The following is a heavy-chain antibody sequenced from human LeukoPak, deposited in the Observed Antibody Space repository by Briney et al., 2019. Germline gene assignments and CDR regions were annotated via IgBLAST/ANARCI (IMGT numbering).Heavy chain of an antibody. J-gene: IGHJ4*02. D-gene: IGHD3-10*01. Sequence: GGSLRLSCAASGFTFNSYWMSWVRQAPGKGLEWVANIDPDGSEKQYGDSVKGRFTTPRDNAKNSLYLQMNSLRAEDTAIYYCARIYNFGDNNWRYFDNWGQGTLVTVSS. V-gene: IGHV3-7*01. CDR1: GFTFNSYW. CDR2: IDPDGSEK. CDR3: ARIYNFGDNNWRYFDN.